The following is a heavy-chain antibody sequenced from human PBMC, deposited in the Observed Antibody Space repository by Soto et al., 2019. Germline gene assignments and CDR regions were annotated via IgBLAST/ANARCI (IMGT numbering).Heavy chain of an antibody. J-gene: IGHJ4*02. CDR2: ISGGGNDA. Sequence: EVQLLESGGGLVQPGGSLVLSCAASGFTFSSYAMSWVRQAPGKGLEWVSSISGGGNDAYYADSVKGRFTISRDNSRNTLYLQMNSLRADDTAVQYCARSLFLASTGIEPFDFWGQGTLVTVSS. CDR1: GFTFSSYA. D-gene: IGHD6-13*01. V-gene: IGHV3-23*01. CDR3: ARSLFLASTGIEPFDF.